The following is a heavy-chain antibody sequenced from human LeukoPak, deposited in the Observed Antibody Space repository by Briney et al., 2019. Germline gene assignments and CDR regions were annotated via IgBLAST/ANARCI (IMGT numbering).Heavy chain of an antibody. D-gene: IGHD2-2*01. CDR2: ISSYSNTI. CDR3: ARSIIVVTAAIRGDAFDL. J-gene: IGHJ3*01. CDR1: GFTFSTYS. V-gene: IGHV3-48*01. Sequence: QPGGSLRLSCAASGFTFSTYSMHWVRQAPGKGLERVSYISSYSNTISYADSVKSRFTISRDNAKNSLYLQVNSLRAEDTAVYYCARSIIVVTAAIRGDAFDLWGQGTMVTVSS.